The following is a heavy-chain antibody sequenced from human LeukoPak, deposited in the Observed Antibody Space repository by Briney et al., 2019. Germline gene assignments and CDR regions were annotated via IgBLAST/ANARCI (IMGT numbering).Heavy chain of an antibody. D-gene: IGHD6-19*01. Sequence: PSQTLSLTCTVSGCSISSGSYYWSWIRQPAGKGLEWIGRIYTSGSTNYNPSLKSRVTISVDTSKNQFSLKLSSVTAADTAVYYCARDTGIAVAGSYWFDPWGQGTLVTVSS. V-gene: IGHV4-61*02. CDR2: IYTSGST. CDR3: ARDTGIAVAGSYWFDP. CDR1: GCSISSGSYY. J-gene: IGHJ5*02.